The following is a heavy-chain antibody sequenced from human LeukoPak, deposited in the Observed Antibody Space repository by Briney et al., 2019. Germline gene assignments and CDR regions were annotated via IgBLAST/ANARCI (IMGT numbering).Heavy chain of an antibody. CDR2: ISGSGGST. D-gene: IGHD3-16*02. V-gene: IGHV3-23*01. Sequence: PGGSLRLSCTASGFTFINYSMNWVRQAPGKGLEWVSAISGSGGSTYYADSVKGRFTISRDNSKNTLYLQMNSLRAEDTAVYYCANSITFGGVIAPFDYWGQGTLVTVSS. CDR3: ANSITFGGVIAPFDY. J-gene: IGHJ4*02. CDR1: GFTFINYS.